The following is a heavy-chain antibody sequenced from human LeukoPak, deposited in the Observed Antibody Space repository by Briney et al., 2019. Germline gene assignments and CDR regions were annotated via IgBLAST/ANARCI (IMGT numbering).Heavy chain of an antibody. D-gene: IGHD5-24*01. CDR1: GFTFSSYA. Sequence: GGSLRLSCAASGFTFSSYAMHWVRQAPGKGLEWVAVISYDGSNKNFADSVKGRFTISRDNSKNTLYLQMNSLRAEDTAVYYCARDDNWLQFESWGQGTLVTVSS. V-gene: IGHV3-30*04. J-gene: IGHJ5*01. CDR2: ISYDGSNK. CDR3: ARDDNWLQFES.